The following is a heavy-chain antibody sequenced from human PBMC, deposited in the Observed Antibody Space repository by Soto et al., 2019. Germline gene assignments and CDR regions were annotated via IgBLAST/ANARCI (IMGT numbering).Heavy chain of an antibody. CDR1: GGSISSSSYY. CDR3: ARSLVAGTFPFPAHDTFDI. V-gene: IGHV4-39*01. Sequence: QLQLQESGPGLVKPSETLSLTCTVSGGSISSSSYYWGWIRQPPGKGLEWIGSIYYSGSTYYNPSLKSRVTISGDTSKNQFSLKLSSVTAADTAVYYCARSLVAGTFPFPAHDTFDIWGQGTMVTVSS. D-gene: IGHD6-19*01. J-gene: IGHJ3*02. CDR2: IYYSGST.